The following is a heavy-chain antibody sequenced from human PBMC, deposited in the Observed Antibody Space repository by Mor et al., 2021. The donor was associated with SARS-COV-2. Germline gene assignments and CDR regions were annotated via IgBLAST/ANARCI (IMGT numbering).Heavy chain of an antibody. V-gene: IGHV3-7*03. CDR3: ASALSNSGAA. J-gene: IGHJ5*02. CDR2: IKEDGSKK. D-gene: IGHD1-26*01. Sequence: ASIKEDGSKKYYVDSVKGRFTISRDNAKNSLDLQMNSLRAEDTAVYYCASALSNSGAAWGQ.